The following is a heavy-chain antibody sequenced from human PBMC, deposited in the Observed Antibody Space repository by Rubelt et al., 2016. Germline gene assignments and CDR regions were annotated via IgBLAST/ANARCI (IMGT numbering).Heavy chain of an antibody. CDR2: INPSGGST. CDR1: GYTFTSYA. J-gene: IGHJ4*02. D-gene: IGHD4-11*01. V-gene: IGHV1-46*01. Sequence: QVQLVQSGSELKKPGASVKVSCKASGYTFTSYAMNWVRQAPGQGLEWMGIINPSGGSTSYAQKFQGRVTMTRDTSTSTVYMELSSLRSEDTAVYYCATVTTYFYFDYWGQGTLVTVSS. CDR3: ATVTTYFYFDY.